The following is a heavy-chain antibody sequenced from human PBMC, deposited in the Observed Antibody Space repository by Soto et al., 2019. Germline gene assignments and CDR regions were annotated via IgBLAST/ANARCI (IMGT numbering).Heavy chain of an antibody. CDR3: ARQRVGATTLRWFDP. Sequence: GESLKISCQGSGYSFTSYWIGWVRQMPGKGLEWMGIIYPGDSDTRYSPSFQGQVTISADKSISTAYLQWSSLKASDTAMYYCARQRVGATTLRWFDPWGQGTLVTVSS. V-gene: IGHV5-51*01. CDR1: GYSFTSYW. D-gene: IGHD1-26*01. CDR2: IYPGDSDT. J-gene: IGHJ5*02.